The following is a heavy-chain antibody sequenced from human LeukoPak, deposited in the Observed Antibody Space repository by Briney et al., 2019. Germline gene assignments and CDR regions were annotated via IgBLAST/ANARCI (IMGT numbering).Heavy chain of an antibody. V-gene: IGHV3-23*01. Sequence: QPGGSLRLSCAASGFTFSSYAMSWVRQAPGKGLEWVSAISGSGGSTYYADSVKGRFTISRDNSKNTLYLQMNSLRAEDTAVYYCASLTYQLLYDGPSPFDYWGQGTLVTVSS. CDR3: ASLTYQLLYDGPSPFDY. J-gene: IGHJ4*02. CDR1: GFTFSSYA. D-gene: IGHD2-2*02. CDR2: ISGSGGST.